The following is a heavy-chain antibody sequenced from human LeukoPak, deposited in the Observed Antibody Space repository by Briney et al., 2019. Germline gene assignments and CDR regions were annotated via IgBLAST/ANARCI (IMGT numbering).Heavy chain of an antibody. D-gene: IGHD6-13*01. V-gene: IGHV4-61*02. Sequence: KASETLSLTCTVSGGSISSGSYYWSWIRQPAGKGLEWIGRIYTSGSTNYNPSLKSRVTISVDTSKYQFSLKLSSVTAADTAVYYCARGEAAAGTYYYYYMDVWGKGTTVTVSS. J-gene: IGHJ6*03. CDR3: ARGEAAAGTYYYYYMDV. CDR2: IYTSGST. CDR1: GGSISSGSYY.